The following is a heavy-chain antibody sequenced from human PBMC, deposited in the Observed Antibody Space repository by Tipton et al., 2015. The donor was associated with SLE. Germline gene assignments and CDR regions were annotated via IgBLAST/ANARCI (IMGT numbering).Heavy chain of an antibody. V-gene: IGHV4-39*02. D-gene: IGHD5-12*01. J-gene: IGHJ1*01. CDR3: ATNGHGETYEFFTEYLRH. CDR2: IYYNGDF. Sequence: TLSLTCTVSSASISNNTSFWGWIRQSPEKGLEWIGSIYYNGDFFYNPSLNSRLTMSVDTSNNHFSLKLNSVTAADTAVYYCATNGHGETYEFFTEYLRHWGQGTLVTVSS. CDR1: SASISNNTSF.